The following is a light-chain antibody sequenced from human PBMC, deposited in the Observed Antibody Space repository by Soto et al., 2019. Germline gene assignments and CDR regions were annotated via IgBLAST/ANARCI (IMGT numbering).Light chain of an antibody. CDR2: LNSDGSH. CDR1: SGHSSYA. J-gene: IGLJ2*01. V-gene: IGLV4-69*01. Sequence: QSVLTQSPSASASLGASVKLTCTLSSGHSSYAIAWHQQQPEKGPRYLMKLNSDGSHSKGDGIPDRFSGSSSGAERYLTISSLQSEDEADYYCQTWSSGTVLFGGGTKLTVL. CDR3: QTWSSGTVL.